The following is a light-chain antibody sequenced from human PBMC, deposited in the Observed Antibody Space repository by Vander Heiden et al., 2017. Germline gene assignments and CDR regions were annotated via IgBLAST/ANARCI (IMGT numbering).Light chain of an antibody. Sequence: QSALSLPRPVSGSPVQSVSISCTGTYSDVGSYNYGSWYQQHPGKAPKFMIYDVNKRPSGVPDRFSGSKSGNTASLTISGLQAEDEADYYCCSYAGSDTYVFGIGTKVTVL. CDR1: YSDVGSYNY. CDR2: DVN. J-gene: IGLJ1*01. CDR3: CSYAGSDTYV. V-gene: IGLV2-11*01.